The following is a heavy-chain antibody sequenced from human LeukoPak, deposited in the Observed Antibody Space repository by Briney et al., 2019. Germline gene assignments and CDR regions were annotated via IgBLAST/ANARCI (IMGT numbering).Heavy chain of an antibody. CDR1: GYTFTYRY. CDR3: ASTPGDLTYYYDSSGYFYAFDI. CDR2: ITPFNGNT. V-gene: IGHV1-45*02. J-gene: IGHJ3*02. Sequence: SVNVSCKASGYTFTYRYLHWVRQAPGQALEWMGWITPFNGNTNYAQKFQDRVTITRDRSMSTAYMELSSLRSEDTAMYYCASTPGDLTYYYDSSGYFYAFDIWGQGTMVTVSS. D-gene: IGHD3-22*01.